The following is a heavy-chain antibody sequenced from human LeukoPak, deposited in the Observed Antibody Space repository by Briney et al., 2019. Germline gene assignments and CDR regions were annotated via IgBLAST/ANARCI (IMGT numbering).Heavy chain of an antibody. Sequence: GASVKVSCKASGGTFSSYAISWVRQAPGQGLEWMGGIIPIFGTANYAQKFQGRVTITTDESTSTAYMELSSLRSEDTAVYYCARYGSGSYFFYYGMDVWGQGTLVTVSS. CDR2: IIPIFGTA. CDR3: ARYGSGSYFFYYGMDV. CDR1: GGTFSSYA. J-gene: IGHJ6*02. D-gene: IGHD3-10*01. V-gene: IGHV1-69*05.